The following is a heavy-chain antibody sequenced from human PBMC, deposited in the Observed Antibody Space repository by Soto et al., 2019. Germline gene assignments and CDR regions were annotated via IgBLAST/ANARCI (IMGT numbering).Heavy chain of an antibody. Sequence: PSETLSLTCTVSGGSISNYYWTWIRQPPGKGLEWIGYIYYSGSTNYNPSLKSRVTISVDTSKNQFSLKLSSVTAADTAVYYCARSWGYYFDYWGQGTLVT. CDR1: GGSISNYY. V-gene: IGHV4-59*01. J-gene: IGHJ4*02. CDR2: IYYSGST. D-gene: IGHD3-16*01. CDR3: ARSWGYYFDY.